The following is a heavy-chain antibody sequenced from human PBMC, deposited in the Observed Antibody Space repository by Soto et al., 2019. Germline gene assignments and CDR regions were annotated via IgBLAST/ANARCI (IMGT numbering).Heavy chain of an antibody. Sequence: PSETLSLTCTVSGGSISSGGYYWSWIRQHPGKGLEWIGYIYYSGSTYYNPSLKSRVTISVDTSKNQFSLKLSSVTAADTAVYYCARDGMGSGSSYGIVYWGQGTLVTSPQ. D-gene: IGHD3-22*01. J-gene: IGHJ4*02. CDR2: IYYSGST. CDR3: ARDGMGSGSSYGIVY. V-gene: IGHV4-31*03. CDR1: GGSISSGGYY.